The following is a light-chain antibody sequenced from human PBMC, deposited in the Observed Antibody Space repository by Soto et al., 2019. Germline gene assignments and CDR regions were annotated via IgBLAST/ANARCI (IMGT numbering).Light chain of an antibody. CDR2: RDF. Sequence: YELTQPLSVSVALGQTARITCGGNNIGNKNVHWYQQRPGQAPVLVIYRDFNRPSGIPERFSGSNSVNTATLTISRAQAGDEADYYCQVWDSGTVVFGGGTKLTVL. V-gene: IGLV3-9*01. CDR3: QVWDSGTVV. J-gene: IGLJ2*01. CDR1: NIGNKN.